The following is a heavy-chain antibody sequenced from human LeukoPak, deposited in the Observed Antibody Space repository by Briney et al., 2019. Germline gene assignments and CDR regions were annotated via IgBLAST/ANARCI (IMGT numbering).Heavy chain of an antibody. CDR1: GFTFSSHA. CDR3: AKARGWYDFDY. D-gene: IGHD6-19*01. Sequence: VGSLRLSCAASGFTFSSHAMSWVRQTPGKGLDWVSSISGVGGSTYYADSVKGRFTISRDNSKNTVYLQMNSLRADDTAVYYCAKARGWYDFDYWGQGILVTVSS. CDR2: ISGVGGST. J-gene: IGHJ4*02. V-gene: IGHV3-23*01.